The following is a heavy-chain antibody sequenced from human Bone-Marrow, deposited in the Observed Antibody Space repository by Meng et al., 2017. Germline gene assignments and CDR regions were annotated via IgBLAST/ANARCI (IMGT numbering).Heavy chain of an antibody. J-gene: IGHJ6*02. CDR1: GGSFSGYY. CDR2: INHSGST. D-gene: IGHD2/OR15-2a*01. Sequence: SETLSLTCAVYGGSFSGYYWSWIRQPPGKGREWIGEINHSGSTNYNPSLKSRVTISVDTSKNQFSLKLSSVTAADTAVYYCAILGSIQDYYYGMDVWGQGTTVTVSS. CDR3: AILGSIQDYYYGMDV. V-gene: IGHV4-34*01.